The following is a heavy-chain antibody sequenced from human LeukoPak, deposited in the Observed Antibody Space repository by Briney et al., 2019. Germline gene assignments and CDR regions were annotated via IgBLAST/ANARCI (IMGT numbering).Heavy chain of an antibody. D-gene: IGHD5-18*01. CDR3: SGYSYGYGIDY. CDR2: ISSSSSYI. V-gene: IGHV3-21*01. CDR1: GFTFSSYS. J-gene: IGHJ4*02. Sequence: GGSLRLSCAASGFTFSSYSMNWVRQAPGKGLEWVSSISSSSSYIYYADSVKGRCTISRDNAKNSLYLQMNSLRAEDMAVYYCSGYSYGYGIDYWGQGTLVTVSS.